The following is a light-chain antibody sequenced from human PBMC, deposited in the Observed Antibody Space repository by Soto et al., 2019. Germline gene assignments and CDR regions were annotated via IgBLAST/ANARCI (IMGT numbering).Light chain of an antibody. CDR1: QSVSSSY. V-gene: IGKV3-20*01. CDR2: GAS. CDR3: QHYVSPPIT. Sequence: EIVLTQSPATLSSFPGDRVTLSCRASQSVSSSYLAWYQQKPGQAPRLLIYGASSRATGIPDRFSGSGSGTDFTLTISRLEPEDFAVYYCQHYVSPPITFGQGTRLEI. J-gene: IGKJ5*01.